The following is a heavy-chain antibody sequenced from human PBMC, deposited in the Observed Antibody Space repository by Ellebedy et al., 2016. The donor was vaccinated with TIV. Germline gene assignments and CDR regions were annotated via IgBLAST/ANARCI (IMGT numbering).Heavy chain of an antibody. V-gene: IGHV1-3*04. D-gene: IGHD3-10*01. Sequence: ASVKVSCKASGYTFTSYAIHWVRQAPRQRLEWVGWINTGNGNTKYSQKFQGRVTITRDTSANTAYMELNSLRSEETAVYFCAREDNKVTILWFGLGSWGQGTLVTVSS. J-gene: IGHJ5*01. CDR1: GYTFTSYA. CDR3: AREDNKVTILWFGLGS. CDR2: INTGNGNT.